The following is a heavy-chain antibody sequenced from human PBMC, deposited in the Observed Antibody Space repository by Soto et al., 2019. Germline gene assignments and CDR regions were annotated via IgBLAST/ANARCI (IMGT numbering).Heavy chain of an antibody. Sequence: SETLSLTCTVSGGSISSSSYYWGWIRQPPGKGLEWIGSIYYSGSTYYNPSLKSRVTISVDTSKNQFSLKLSSVTAADTAVYYCARHFRGAGDPFLHWGQGTLVTVSS. CDR2: IYYSGST. CDR3: ARHFRGAGDPFLH. CDR1: GGSISSSSYY. V-gene: IGHV4-39*01. D-gene: IGHD7-27*01. J-gene: IGHJ4*02.